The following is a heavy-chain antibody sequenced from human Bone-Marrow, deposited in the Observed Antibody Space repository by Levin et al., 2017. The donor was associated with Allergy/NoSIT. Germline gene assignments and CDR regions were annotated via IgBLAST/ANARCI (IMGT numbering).Heavy chain of an antibody. Sequence: GASVKVSCKASGGTFSSYAISWVRQAPGQGLEWMGGIIPIFGTANYAQKFQGRVTITADESTSTAYMELSSLRSEDTAVYYCARVKGRFRYGGKNYDFWSGYPQDDGMDVWGQGTTVTVSS. CDR3: ARVKGRFRYGGKNYDFWSGYPQDDGMDV. D-gene: IGHD3-3*01. J-gene: IGHJ6*02. CDR1: GGTFSSYA. CDR2: IIPIFGTA. V-gene: IGHV1-69*13.